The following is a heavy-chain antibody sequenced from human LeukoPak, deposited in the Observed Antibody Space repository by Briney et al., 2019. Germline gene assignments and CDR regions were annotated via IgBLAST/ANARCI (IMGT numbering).Heavy chain of an antibody. D-gene: IGHD5-24*01. CDR2: IYYSGST. V-gene: IGHV4-31*03. CDR3: ARVEAATTNPRFDY. J-gene: IGHJ4*02. Sequence: PSETPSLTCTVSGGSISNAAYYWSWIRQHPGKGLEWIGYIYYSGSTCYNPSLKSRVTISVDTSKKQFSLELSSVTAADTAVYYCARVEAATTNPRFDYWGQGTLVTVSS. CDR1: GGSISNAAYY.